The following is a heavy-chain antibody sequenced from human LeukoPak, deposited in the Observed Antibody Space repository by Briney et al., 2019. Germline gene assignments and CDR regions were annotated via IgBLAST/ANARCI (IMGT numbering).Heavy chain of an antibody. J-gene: IGHJ4*02. CDR2: ISSSSSYI. D-gene: IGHD1-26*01. CDR1: GFTFSSYS. Sequence: GGSLRLSCAASGFTFSSYSMNWVRQAPGKGLEWVSSISSSSSYIYYADSVKGRFTISRDNAKNSLYLQMNSLRAEDTAVHYCARSSIRSGSYRFLYFDYWGQGTLVTVSS. CDR3: ARSSIRSGSYRFLYFDY. V-gene: IGHV3-21*01.